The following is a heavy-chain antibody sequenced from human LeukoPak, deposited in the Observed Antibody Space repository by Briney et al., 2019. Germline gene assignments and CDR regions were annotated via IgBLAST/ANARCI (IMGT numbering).Heavy chain of an antibody. CDR1: GGSISSYY. CDR2: IYYSGST. D-gene: IGHD6-19*01. Sequence: PSETLSLTCTVSGGSISSYYWSWIRQPPGKGLEWIGYIYYSGSTNYNPSLKSRVTISVDTSKNQFSLKLSSVTAADTAVYYCARRGAVAGDYFDYWGQGTLVTVSS. J-gene: IGHJ4*02. V-gene: IGHV4-59*08. CDR3: ARRGAVAGDYFDY.